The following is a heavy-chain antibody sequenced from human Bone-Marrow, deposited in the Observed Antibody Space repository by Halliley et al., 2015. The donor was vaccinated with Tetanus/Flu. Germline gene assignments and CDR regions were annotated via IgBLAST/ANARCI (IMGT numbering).Heavy chain of an antibody. CDR3: VKDPSPEYYYDSSGRFAF. J-gene: IGHJ4*02. V-gene: IGHV3-9*01. Sequence: SLRLSCAASGFIFDDYAMHWVRQAPGKGLEWVSGVSRNDGTTGYADSAKGRFTISRDNGKNSLYLQMNSLRPEDTALYYCVKDPSPEYYYDSSGRFAFWGQGTLVTVSS. CDR1: GFIFDDYA. D-gene: IGHD3-22*01. CDR2: VSRNDGTT.